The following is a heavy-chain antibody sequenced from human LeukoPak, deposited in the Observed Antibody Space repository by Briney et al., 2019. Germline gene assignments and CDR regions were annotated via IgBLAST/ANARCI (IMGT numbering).Heavy chain of an antibody. CDR3: ARDSGTLYCSSTSCPGYYYYYMDV. CDR1: GGTFSSYA. CDR2: IIPIFGTA. Sequence: SVKVSCKASGGTFSSYAISWVRQAPGQGLEWMGGIIPIFGTANYAQKFQGRVTITADESTSTAYRELSSLRSEDTAVYYCARDSGTLYCSSTSCPGYYYYYMDVWGKGTTVTVSS. J-gene: IGHJ6*03. V-gene: IGHV1-69*13. D-gene: IGHD2-2*01.